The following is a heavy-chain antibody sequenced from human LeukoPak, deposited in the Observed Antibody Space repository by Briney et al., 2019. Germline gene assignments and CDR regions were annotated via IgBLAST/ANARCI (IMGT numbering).Heavy chain of an antibody. CDR1: GGSISSYY. J-gene: IGHJ3*02. CDR3: ARQWELPRDAFDI. Sequence: SETLSLTCTVSGGSISSYYWSWIRQPPGKGLEWIGYIYYSGSTNYNPSLKSRVTISVDTSKNQFSLKLSSVTAADTAVYYCARQWELPRDAFDIWGQGTMVTVSS. V-gene: IGHV4-59*08. D-gene: IGHD1-26*01. CDR2: IYYSGST.